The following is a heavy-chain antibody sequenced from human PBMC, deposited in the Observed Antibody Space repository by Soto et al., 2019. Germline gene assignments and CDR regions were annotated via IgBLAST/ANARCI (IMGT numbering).Heavy chain of an antibody. CDR1: GFTFRNYN. J-gene: IGHJ3*01. CDR3: LRDQLYFNDLSGRPLNGFDV. D-gene: IGHD1-1*01. CDR2: ISIGGRSI. V-gene: IGHV3-21*05. Sequence: GGSLRLSCAASGFTFRNYNMNWVRQVPGKGLEWVAHISIGGRSINYADSVKGRFTISRDDAENSLNLHMNSLGAEDTAHYYCLRDQLYFNDLSGRPLNGFDVWGQGTMVTVSS.